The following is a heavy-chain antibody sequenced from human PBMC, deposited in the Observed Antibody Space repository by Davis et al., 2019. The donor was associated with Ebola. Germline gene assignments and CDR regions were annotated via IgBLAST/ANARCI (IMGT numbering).Heavy chain of an antibody. J-gene: IGHJ6*02. CDR1: GFTVSSNY. V-gene: IGHV3-53*01. Sequence: GESLKISCAASGFTVSSNYMSWVLQAPGKGLEWVSVIYSGGSTYYADSVKGRFTISRDNAKNSLYLEMNSLRAEDTAVYYCARDFLGLYGMDVWGQGTTVTVSS. CDR3: ARDFLGLYGMDV. D-gene: IGHD6-19*01. CDR2: IYSGGST.